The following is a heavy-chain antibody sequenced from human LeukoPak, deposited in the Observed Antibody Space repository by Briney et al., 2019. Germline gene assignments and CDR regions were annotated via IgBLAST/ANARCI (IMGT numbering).Heavy chain of an antibody. Sequence: SETLSLTCTVSGGSISSSSYYWGWIRQPPGKGLEWIRTIYYSGSTYYNPSLKSRVTISVDTSKNQFSLKLSSVTAADTAVYYCARLSPYYGAYYFDYWGQGTLVTVSS. J-gene: IGHJ4*02. CDR1: GGSISSSSYY. CDR3: ARLSPYYGAYYFDY. V-gene: IGHV4-39*01. CDR2: IYYSGST. D-gene: IGHD4-17*01.